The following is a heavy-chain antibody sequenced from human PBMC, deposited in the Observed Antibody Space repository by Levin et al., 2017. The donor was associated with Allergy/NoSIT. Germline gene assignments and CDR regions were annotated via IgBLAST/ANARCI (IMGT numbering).Heavy chain of an antibody. J-gene: IGHJ4*02. CDR2: ISNHGGRT. D-gene: IGHD4-17*01. CDR1: GFTFSGYT. V-gene: IGHV3-64D*06. CDR3: VKNGDYGELGY. Sequence: GGSLRLSCSASGFTFSGYTMQWVRQAPGKGLESVSAISNHGGRTYYSDSVKGRFTISRDNSKNTLYLQMSSLRTEDTALYYCVKNGDYGELGYWGQGTLVTVSS.